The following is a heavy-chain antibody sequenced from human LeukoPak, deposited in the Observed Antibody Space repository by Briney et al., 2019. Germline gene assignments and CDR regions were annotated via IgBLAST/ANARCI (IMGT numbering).Heavy chain of an antibody. D-gene: IGHD2-21*02. V-gene: IGHV4-39*02. CDR1: GVSISSSNSY. J-gene: IGHJ3*02. Sequence: SETLSLTCTVSGVSISSSNSYWGWIRQPPGKGLEWIGSIYYSGNTYYNASLKSQVSISIDTSKNQFSLKLSSVTAADTAVYYCAREGVYCGGDCYSSSAFDIWGQGTMVTVSS. CDR2: IYYSGNT. CDR3: AREGVYCGGDCYSSSAFDI.